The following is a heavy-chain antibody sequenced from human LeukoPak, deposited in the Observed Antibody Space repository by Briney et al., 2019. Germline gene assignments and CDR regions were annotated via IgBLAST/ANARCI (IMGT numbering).Heavy chain of an antibody. Sequence: RASVKVSCKASGYTFTGYYMHWVRQAPGQGLEWMGWINPNSGGTNYAQKFQGRVTMTRDTSISTAYMELSRLRSDDTAVYYCAREAENYGDHDDWFDPWGQGPLVPVSS. CDR2: INPNSGGT. CDR1: GYTFTGYY. D-gene: IGHD4-17*01. J-gene: IGHJ5*02. CDR3: AREAENYGDHDDWFDP. V-gene: IGHV1-2*02.